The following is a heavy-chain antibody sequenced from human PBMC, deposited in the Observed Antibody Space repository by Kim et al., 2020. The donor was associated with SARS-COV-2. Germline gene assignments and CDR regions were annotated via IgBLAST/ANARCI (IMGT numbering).Heavy chain of an antibody. V-gene: IGHV3-23*01. J-gene: IGHJ4*02. CDR1: VFTFNKHA. CDR3: AKGGLRIIDY. Sequence: GGSLRLSCGTSVFTFNKHAVTWARRAPGKGLQWVSTIYNNDDTTYYADSVKGRFTISADSSKKTVYLQMNSLRADDTAVYYCAKGGLRIIDYWGQGTVVTVSS. CDR2: IYNNDDTT. D-gene: IGHD2-15*01.